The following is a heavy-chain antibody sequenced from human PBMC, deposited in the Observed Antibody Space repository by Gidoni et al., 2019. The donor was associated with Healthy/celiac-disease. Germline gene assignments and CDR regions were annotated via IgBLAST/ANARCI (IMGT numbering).Heavy chain of an antibody. D-gene: IGHD6-19*01. Sequence: EVQLVESGGGLVKPGGSLRLSCAASGFPFSSYNMNWVRQAPGKGLEWVSSISSTSSYINYADSVKGRFTISRDNAKNSLYLQVNSLRAEDTAMYYCAKYSSGWKAFDYWGLGTLVTVSS. CDR1: GFPFSSYN. V-gene: IGHV3-21*01. CDR3: AKYSSGWKAFDY. J-gene: IGHJ4*02. CDR2: ISSTSSYI.